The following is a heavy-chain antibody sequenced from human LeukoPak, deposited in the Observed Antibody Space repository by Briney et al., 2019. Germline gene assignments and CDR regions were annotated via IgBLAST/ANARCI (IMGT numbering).Heavy chain of an antibody. Sequence: SETLSLTCAAYGGSFSGYYWSWIRQPPGKGLEWIGEITHSGSTNYNPSLKSRVTISVDTSKHQFSLKLSSVTAADTAVYYCARRLDLWGRGTLVTVSS. CDR2: ITHSGST. J-gene: IGHJ2*01. V-gene: IGHV4-34*01. CDR3: ARRLDL. CDR1: GGSFSGYY.